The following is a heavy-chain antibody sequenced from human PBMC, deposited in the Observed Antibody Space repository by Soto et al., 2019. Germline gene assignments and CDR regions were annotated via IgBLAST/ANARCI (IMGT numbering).Heavy chain of an antibody. CDR3: ARGYCTATICDPWFDP. V-gene: IGHV5-51*01. CDR1: GYAFSSYW. J-gene: IGHJ5*02. CDR2: IYPGDSDT. D-gene: IGHD2-8*02. Sequence: LGESLKISCQGSGYAFSSYWIAWVRQMPGKGLEWMGIIYPGDSDTRYSPSFQGQVAISVDKSITTAYLQWSSLKASDTATYYCARGYCTATICDPWFDPWGQGTLVTVSS.